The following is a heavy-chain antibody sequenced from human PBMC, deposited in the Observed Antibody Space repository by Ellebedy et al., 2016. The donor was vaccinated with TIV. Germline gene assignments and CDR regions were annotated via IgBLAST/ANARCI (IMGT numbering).Heavy chain of an antibody. CDR1: GYTFTNYG. J-gene: IGHJ6*02. CDR3: ASSIVGATTAVSGTPSYYYYYGMDV. D-gene: IGHD1-26*01. V-gene: IGHV1-18*04. CDR2: ISAYNGNT. Sequence: AASVKVSCKASGYTFTNYGISWVRQAPGQGLEWLGWISAYNGNTNSAKKLQGRVTMTTDTSTSTAYMELRSLRSDDTAVYYCASSIVGATTAVSGTPSYYYYYGMDVWGQGTTVTVSS.